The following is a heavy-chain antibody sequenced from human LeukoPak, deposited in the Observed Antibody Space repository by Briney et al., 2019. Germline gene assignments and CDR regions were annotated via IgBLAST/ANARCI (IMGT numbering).Heavy chain of an antibody. CDR1: GASIDRSTYY. CDR2: VYYSGST. V-gene: IGHV4-39*01. J-gene: IGHJ5*02. D-gene: IGHD6-25*01. Sequence: PSETLSLTCSVSGASIDRSTYYWGWIRQPPGKGLEWIGSVYYSGSTYYNSALKSRVTISVDTFKNQLSLKMYSVTAADTSVYFCARIAAPGLAWGQGTLVTVSS. CDR3: ARIAAPGLA.